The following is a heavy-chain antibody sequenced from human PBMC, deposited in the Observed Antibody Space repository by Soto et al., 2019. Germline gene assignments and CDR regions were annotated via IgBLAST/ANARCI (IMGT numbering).Heavy chain of an antibody. J-gene: IGHJ6*03. V-gene: IGHV3-9*01. CDR1: GFTFDDYA. D-gene: IGHD6-13*01. CDR3: AKEGAIAAAGSYYYYYMDV. Sequence: GGSLRLSCAASGFTFDDYAMHWVRQAPGKGLEWVSGISWNSGSIGYADSVKGRFTISRDNAKNSLYLQMNSLRAEDTALYYCAKEGAIAAAGSYYYYYMDVWGKGTTVTVSS. CDR2: ISWNSGSI.